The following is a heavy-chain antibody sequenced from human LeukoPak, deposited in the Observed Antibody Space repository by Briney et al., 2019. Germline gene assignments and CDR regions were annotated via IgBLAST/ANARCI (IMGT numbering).Heavy chain of an antibody. CDR1: GFTVKTYD. V-gene: IGHV3-48*01. CDR3: AGFGVYPY. CDR2: FGISGTI. Sequence: GGFLRLSCAVSGFTVKTYDMHWVRQAPGEGPEWIAYFGISGTIYYADSVRGRFTISRDNAKNSLFLQMNSLRVDDTAIYYCAGFGVYPYWGQRTPVTVSS. D-gene: IGHD5/OR15-5a*01. J-gene: IGHJ4*02.